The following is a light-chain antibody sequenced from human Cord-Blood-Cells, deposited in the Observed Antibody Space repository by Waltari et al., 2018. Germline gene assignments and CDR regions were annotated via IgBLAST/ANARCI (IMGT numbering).Light chain of an antibody. V-gene: IGLV1-47*01. J-gene: IGLJ3*02. CDR2: RNN. CDR1: SSNIGSNY. Sequence: QSVLTQPPSASGTPGPRVTLSSSGSSSNIGSNYVYCYQQLPGTAPKLLIDRNNQRPSGVPDRFSGSKSGTSASLAISGLRSEDEADYYCAAWDDSLSGWVFGGGTKLTVL. CDR3: AAWDDSLSGWV.